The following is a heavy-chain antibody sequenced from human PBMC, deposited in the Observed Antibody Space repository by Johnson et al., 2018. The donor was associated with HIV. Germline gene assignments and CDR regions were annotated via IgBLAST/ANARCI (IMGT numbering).Heavy chain of an antibody. V-gene: IGHV3-30-3*01. CDR3: ARYQQLVRDGAFDI. J-gene: IGHJ3*02. CDR1: GFTFSTYA. CDR2: ISHDGSNK. Sequence: QVQLVESGGGVVQPGRSLRLSCAASGFTFSTYAMHWVRQAPGKGLEWVAVISHDGSNKYYADSLKGRFTISSDNAKNSLYLQMNSLRAEDTAVYYCARYQQLVRDGAFDIWGQGTMVTVSS. D-gene: IGHD6-13*01.